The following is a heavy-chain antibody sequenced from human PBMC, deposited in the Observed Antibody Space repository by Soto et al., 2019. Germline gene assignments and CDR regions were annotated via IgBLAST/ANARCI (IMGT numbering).Heavy chain of an antibody. Sequence: GGSLRLSCXASGFXXXSXXXXXXXQAPGKGLEWVXXXXSSSSYISYADSVKGRFTISRDNAKNSLYLQMNSLRAEDTAVYYCARDIRSLEWSPVRYYYGMDVWGQGTTVTVSS. D-gene: IGHD3-3*01. J-gene: IGHJ6*02. CDR2: XXSSSSYI. CDR1: GFXXXSXX. V-gene: IGHV3-21*01. CDR3: ARDIRSLEWSPVRYYYGMDV.